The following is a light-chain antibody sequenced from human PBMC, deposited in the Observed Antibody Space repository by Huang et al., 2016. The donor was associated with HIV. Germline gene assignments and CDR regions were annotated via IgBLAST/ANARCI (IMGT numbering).Light chain of an antibody. V-gene: IGKV3-20*01. Sequence: EIVLTQSPGTLSLSPGERATVSCRASQSVSSTYLAWYQQKPGQAPRLLSYGASSRATGIPDRFSGSGSGTDFTLTISRLEPEDFAVYYCQQYLTSPNTFGQGTKLEIK. J-gene: IGKJ2*01. CDR1: QSVSSTY. CDR3: QQYLTSPNT. CDR2: GAS.